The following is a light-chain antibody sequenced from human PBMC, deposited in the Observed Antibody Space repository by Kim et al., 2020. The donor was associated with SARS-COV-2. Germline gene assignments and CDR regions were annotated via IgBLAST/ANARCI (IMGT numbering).Light chain of an antibody. CDR2: GAS. CDR3: QQYNNWPPYT. J-gene: IGKJ2*01. V-gene: IGKV3-15*01. Sequence: EIVMTQSPATLSVSPGERATLSCRASQSVSSNLAWYQQKPGQAPRLLIYGASTRATGIPARFSGSGSGTEFTLTISSQQSEDFAVYYCQQYNNWPPYTFGQGTKLEI. CDR1: QSVSSN.